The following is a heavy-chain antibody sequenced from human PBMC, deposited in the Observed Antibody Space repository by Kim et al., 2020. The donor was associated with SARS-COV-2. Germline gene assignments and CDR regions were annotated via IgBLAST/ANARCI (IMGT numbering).Heavy chain of an antibody. D-gene: IGHD1-20*01. J-gene: IGHJ4*02. V-gene: IGHV3-23*01. CDR3: AKLKSPGSPRYFDS. CDR2: VSRLGNNT. Sequence: GGSLRLSCSASGFNFDTYAMSWVRQAPGKGLEWVSLVSRLGNNTYYADSVKGRFTISRDNSKGTVYLQMRNLRVDDTALYYCAKLKSPGSPRYFDSWGRGALVTVSS. CDR1: GFNFDTYA.